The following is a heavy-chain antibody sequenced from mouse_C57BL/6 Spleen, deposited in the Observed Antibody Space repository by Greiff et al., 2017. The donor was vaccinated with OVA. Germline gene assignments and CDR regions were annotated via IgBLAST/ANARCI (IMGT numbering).Heavy chain of an antibody. J-gene: IGHJ2*01. Sequence: VKLMESGAELVRPGASVTLSCKASGYTFTNYEMNWVKQTPVHGLEWIGAIDPETGGTAYNQKFKGKAILTADKSSCTAYMELRSLTSEDSAVENCTRDSDGDYWGQGTTLTVSS. D-gene: IGHD3-1*01. CDR1: GYTFTNYE. CDR2: IDPETGGT. V-gene: IGHV1-15*01. CDR3: TRDSDGDY.